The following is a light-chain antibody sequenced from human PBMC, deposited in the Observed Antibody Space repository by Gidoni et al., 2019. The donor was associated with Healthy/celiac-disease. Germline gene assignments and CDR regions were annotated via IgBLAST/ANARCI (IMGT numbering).Light chain of an antibody. Sequence: DIQMTQSPSSLSASVGDRVTITCRASQSISSYLNWYQQKPGKAPKLLIYAASSLQSGVPSRFSGCGSGTDFTLTISSLQTEDFATFYCQQSYSTVTFGGGTKVEIK. CDR2: AAS. V-gene: IGKV1-39*01. J-gene: IGKJ4*01. CDR1: QSISSY. CDR3: QQSYSTVT.